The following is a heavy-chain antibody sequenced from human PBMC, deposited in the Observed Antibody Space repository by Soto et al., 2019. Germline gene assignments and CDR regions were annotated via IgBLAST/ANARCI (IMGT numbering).Heavy chain of an antibody. Sequence: GGSLRLSCAASGFTFSSYAMSWVRQAPGKGLEWVSVISGSGGSTCSADSVKGRFTISRDNSKNTLYLQMNSLRAEDTAVYYCAKRTVGWYFDLWGRGTLVTVSS. CDR3: AKRTVGWYFDL. D-gene: IGHD4-17*01. V-gene: IGHV3-23*01. J-gene: IGHJ2*01. CDR1: GFTFSSYA. CDR2: ISGSGGST.